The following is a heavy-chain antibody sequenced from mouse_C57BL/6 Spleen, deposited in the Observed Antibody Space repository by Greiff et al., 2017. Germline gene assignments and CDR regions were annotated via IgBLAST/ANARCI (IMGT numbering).Heavy chain of an antibody. CDR2: INPNNGGT. V-gene: IGHV1-26*01. Sequence: VQLQQSGPELVKPGASVKISCKASGYTFTDYYMNWVKQSHGKSLEWIGDINPNNGGTSYNQKFKGKATLTVDKSSSTAYMELRSLTSEDSAVYYCARGGYGSSLAWFAYWGQGTLVTVSA. J-gene: IGHJ3*01. CDR3: ARGGYGSSLAWFAY. D-gene: IGHD1-1*01. CDR1: GYTFTDYY.